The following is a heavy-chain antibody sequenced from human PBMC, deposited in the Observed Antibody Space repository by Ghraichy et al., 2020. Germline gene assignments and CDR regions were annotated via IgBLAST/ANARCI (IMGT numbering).Heavy chain of an antibody. CDR2: NSAGGST. CDR1: GFTFSGFA. J-gene: IGHJ6*02. CDR3: AKASGSGTYYDPLSHFSGMDV. D-gene: IGHD3-10*01. V-gene: IGHV3-23*01. Sequence: GGSLRLSCAASGFTFSGFAMSWVRQAPGKGLEWVSSNSAGGSTYYADSVKGRFTISRDISKNTLYLYMNSLRAEDTAVYYCAKASGSGTYYDPLSHFSGMDVWGQGSTVTVSS.